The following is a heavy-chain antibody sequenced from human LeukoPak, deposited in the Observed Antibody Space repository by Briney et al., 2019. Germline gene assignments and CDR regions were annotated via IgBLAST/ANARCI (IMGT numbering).Heavy chain of an antibody. CDR2: INSDGSST. J-gene: IGHJ4*02. CDR3: ARATIFGVAEFDY. CDR1: GFTFSSYW. Sequence: GGSLGLSCAASGFTFSSYWMHWVRQAPGKGLVWVSRINSDGSSTSYADSVKGRFTISRDNAKNTLYLQMNSLRAEDTAVYYCARATIFGVAEFDYWGQGTLVTVSS. D-gene: IGHD3-3*01. V-gene: IGHV3-74*01.